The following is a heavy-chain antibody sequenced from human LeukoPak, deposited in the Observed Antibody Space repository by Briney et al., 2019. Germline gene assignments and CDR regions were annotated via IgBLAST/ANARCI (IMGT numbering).Heavy chain of an antibody. D-gene: IGHD3-22*01. CDR3: ARLKFYDSTGYSPGHYMDV. J-gene: IGHJ6*03. CDR2: IYYSGST. V-gene: IGHV4-39*06. CDR1: GGSISSSSYY. Sequence: PSETLSLTCTVSGGSISSSSYYWGWICQPPGKGLEWIGSIYYSGSTYYNPSFKSRVTISVDTSKNQFALKLSAVTAADTAVYYCARLKFYDSTGYSPGHYMDVWGKGTTVTVSS.